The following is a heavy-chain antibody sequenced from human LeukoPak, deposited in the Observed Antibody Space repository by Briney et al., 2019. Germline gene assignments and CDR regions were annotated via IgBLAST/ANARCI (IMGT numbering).Heavy chain of an antibody. CDR2: IKIKIDGATV. Sequence: PGGSLRLSCAASGFTFSNTWMSWVRQAPGKGLEWVGRIKIKIDGATVDYAAPVKGRFTISRDDSKDTLYLQMNSLRAEDTAVYYCAREASSGCLDYWGQGTLVTVSS. J-gene: IGHJ4*02. CDR1: GFTFSNTW. D-gene: IGHD6-19*01. CDR3: AREASSGCLDY. V-gene: IGHV3-15*01.